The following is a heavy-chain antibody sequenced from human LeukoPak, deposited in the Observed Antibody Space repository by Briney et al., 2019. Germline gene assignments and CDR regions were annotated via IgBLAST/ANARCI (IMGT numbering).Heavy chain of an antibody. J-gene: IGHJ4*02. CDR1: GGSISSYY. CDR3: ARQGYSYGYGFDY. CDR2: IYYSGST. Sequence: SETLSLTCTVSGGSISSYYWSWIRQLPGKGLEWIGYIYYSGSTNYNPSLKSRVTISVDTSKNQFSLKLSSVTAADTAVYYCARQGYSYGYGFDYWGQGTLVTVSS. D-gene: IGHD5-18*01. V-gene: IGHV4-59*08.